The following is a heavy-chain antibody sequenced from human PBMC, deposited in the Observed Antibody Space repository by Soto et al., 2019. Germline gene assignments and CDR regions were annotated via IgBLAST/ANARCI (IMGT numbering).Heavy chain of an antibody. CDR2: VSYTGSS. Sequence: QVQLQESGRGLVKPSETLSLTCTVSGGSISTYYWTWIRQPPGKGLQWIGNVSYTGSSKYNPSLMSRVTISVDRSTTRFALKLSSVTAGDTVVYYCARICFGVEDGFEPWGQGALVTVSS. CDR1: GGSISTYY. CDR3: ARICFGVEDGFEP. D-gene: IGHD1-1*01. J-gene: IGHJ5*02. V-gene: IGHV4-59*01.